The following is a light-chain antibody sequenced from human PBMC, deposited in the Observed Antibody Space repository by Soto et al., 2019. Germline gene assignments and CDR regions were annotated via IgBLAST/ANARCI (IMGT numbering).Light chain of an antibody. Sequence: SYELIQLPSVSVAPGRTARITCEGNNIGSEAVHWYQQKPGQAPLLVIYYDTDRPSGIPERISGSNSGNTATLTINRVEAGDEADYYCKVRDSSSHHHVFGGGTKLTVL. CDR1: NIGSEA. CDR3: KVRDSSSHHHV. V-gene: IGLV3-21*01. CDR2: YDT. J-gene: IGLJ2*01.